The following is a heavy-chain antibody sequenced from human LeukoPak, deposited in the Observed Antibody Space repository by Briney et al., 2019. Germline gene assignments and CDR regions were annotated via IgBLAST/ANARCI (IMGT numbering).Heavy chain of an antibody. CDR1: GVAFGSYA. V-gene: IGHV3-30*01. J-gene: IGHJ4*02. CDR2: ISYDGSNK. Sequence: PGRSLRLSCVASGVAFGSYAMHWVRQAPGKGLEWVAVISYDGSNKYYADSVKGRFTISRDNSKNTLYLQMNSLRAEDTAVYYCARGANYYDSSAVFYWGQGTLVTVSS. CDR3: ARGANYYDSSAVFY. D-gene: IGHD3-22*01.